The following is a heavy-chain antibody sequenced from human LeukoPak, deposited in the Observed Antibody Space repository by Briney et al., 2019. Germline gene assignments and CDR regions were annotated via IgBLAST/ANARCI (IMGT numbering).Heavy chain of an antibody. Sequence: PSETLSLXCAVYGGSFSGYYWSWIRQPPGKGLEWIGEINHSGSTNYNPSLKSRVTISVDTSKNQFSLKLSSVTAADTAVYYCARGRGTIFGVVTSNGFDPWGQGTLVTVSS. V-gene: IGHV4-34*01. CDR3: ARGRGTIFGVVTSNGFDP. D-gene: IGHD3-3*01. CDR1: GGSFSGYY. CDR2: INHSGST. J-gene: IGHJ5*02.